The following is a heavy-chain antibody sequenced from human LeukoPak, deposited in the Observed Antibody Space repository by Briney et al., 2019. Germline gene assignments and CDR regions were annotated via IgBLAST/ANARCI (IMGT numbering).Heavy chain of an antibody. D-gene: IGHD3-10*01. CDR1: GGSFSGYY. CDR2: INHSGST. Sequence: KPSETLSLTCAVYGGSFSGYYWSWIRQPPGKGLEWIGEINHSGSTNYNPSLKSRVTISVDTSKNQFSLNLNSVTAADTAVYYCARVPPTAPSYYGMDVWGHGTMVTVSS. J-gene: IGHJ6*02. CDR3: ARVPPTAPSYYGMDV. V-gene: IGHV4-34*01.